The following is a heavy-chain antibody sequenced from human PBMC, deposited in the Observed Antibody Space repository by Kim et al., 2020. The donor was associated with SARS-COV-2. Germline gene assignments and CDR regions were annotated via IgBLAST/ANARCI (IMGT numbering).Heavy chain of an antibody. V-gene: IGHV3-15*01. CDR1: GFTFSNAW. D-gene: IGHD6-19*01. J-gene: IGHJ4*02. CDR3: TTDFVGGWYGDY. CDR2: IKSKTDGGTT. Sequence: GGSLRLSCAASGFTFSNAWMSWVRQAPGKGLEWVGRIKSKTDGGTTDYAAPVKGRFTISRDDSKNTLYLQMNSLKTEDTAVYYCTTDFVGGWYGDYWGQGTLVTVSS.